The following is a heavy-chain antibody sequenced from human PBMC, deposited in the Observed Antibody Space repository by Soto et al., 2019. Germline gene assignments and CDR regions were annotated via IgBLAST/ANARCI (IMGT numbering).Heavy chain of an antibody. V-gene: IGHV1-3*01. CDR3: RMVYTKGDY. J-gene: IGHJ4*02. Sequence: QVQLVQSGAEVKKPGASVKVSCKASGYTLTNYALHWVRQAPGHRLEWMGWINAGNDNTEYSQKFQGRVTITRDTSATTAYMELSGLRSEDTAVYYGRMVYTKGDYWGQGTLVTVSS. CDR2: INAGNDNT. CDR1: GYTLTNYA. D-gene: IGHD2-8*01.